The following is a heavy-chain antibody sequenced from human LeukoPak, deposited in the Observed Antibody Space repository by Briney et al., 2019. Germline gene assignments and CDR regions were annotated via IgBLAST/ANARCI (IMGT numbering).Heavy chain of an antibody. CDR1: GYTFTSYD. CDR2: MNPNSGNT. Sequence: ASVKVSCKASGYTFTSYDINWVRQATGQGLEWMGWMNPNSGNTGYAQKFQGRVTMTRNTSISTAYMELSSLRSEDTAVYYCARGPFHCYYYYTDVWGKGTTVTVSS. J-gene: IGHJ6*03. V-gene: IGHV1-8*01. CDR3: ARGPFHCYYYYTDV.